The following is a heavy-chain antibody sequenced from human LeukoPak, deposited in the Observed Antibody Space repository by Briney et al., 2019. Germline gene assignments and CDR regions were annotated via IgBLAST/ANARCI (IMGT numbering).Heavy chain of an antibody. D-gene: IGHD1-1*01. Sequence: GASVKVSCKASVYTITDSYSITWVRQAPGQGRNWMGYISTYNGYTNYAQNLQGRVSMTTDTSTNTAYMELRSLRSDDTAVYYCARADNGAREGFDYWGQGTLVTVSS. J-gene: IGHJ4*02. V-gene: IGHV1-18*01. CDR3: ARADNGAREGFDY. CDR2: ISTYNGYT. CDR1: VYTITDSYS.